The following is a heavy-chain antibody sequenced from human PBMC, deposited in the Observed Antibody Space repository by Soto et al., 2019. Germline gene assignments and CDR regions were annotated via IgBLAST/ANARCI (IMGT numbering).Heavy chain of an antibody. Sequence: QVHLQESGPGLVKPSQTLSLTCTVSGDSISSGDYYWSWIRQPPGKGLEGIGYINYSGSAYSNPSLQSRITIPVDTSKNPFSLKVTSVTAADTALYYCARAGSGYTYGWVDSWGQGTLVTISS. CDR1: GDSISSGDYY. CDR3: ARAGSGYTYGWVDS. V-gene: IGHV4-30-4*01. CDR2: INYSGSA. D-gene: IGHD5-18*01. J-gene: IGHJ4*02.